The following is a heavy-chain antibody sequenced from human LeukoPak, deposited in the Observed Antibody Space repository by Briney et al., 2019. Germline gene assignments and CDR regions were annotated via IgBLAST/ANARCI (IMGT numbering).Heavy chain of an antibody. D-gene: IGHD5/OR15-5a*01. CDR3: ARHVSEGAHNYYYMDV. CDR1: GGSMTSGSQY. CDR2: IHYTGGT. Sequence: PSETLSLTCTVSGGSMTSGSQYWGWIRQPPGKGLEWIGTIHYTGGTYYNPSLRTRVTIYALTSKNQFSLKLNSVTAADTAVYYCARHVSEGAHNYYYMDVWGKGATVTVSS. J-gene: IGHJ6*03. V-gene: IGHV4-39*01.